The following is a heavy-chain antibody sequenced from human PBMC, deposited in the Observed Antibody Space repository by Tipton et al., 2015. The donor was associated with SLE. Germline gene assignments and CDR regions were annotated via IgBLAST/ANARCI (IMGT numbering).Heavy chain of an antibody. J-gene: IGHJ5*02. CDR1: GGSMSSDPYY. CDR3: ARQRGYNYGLYNWFDP. V-gene: IGHV4-61*09. Sequence: LRLSCTVSGGSMSSDPYYWSWIRQPAGKGLECIGHVSSRGSPTYHPSLKSRVTISVDTSKNHFSLNLSSVTAADTAVYYCARQRGYNYGLYNWFDPWGQGTLVTVSS. D-gene: IGHD3/OR15-3a*01. CDR2: VSSRGSP.